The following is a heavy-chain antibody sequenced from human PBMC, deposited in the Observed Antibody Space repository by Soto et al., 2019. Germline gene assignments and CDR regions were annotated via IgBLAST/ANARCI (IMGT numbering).Heavy chain of an antibody. CDR3: ARQRSDFTIFNGMDV. Sequence: PSETLSLTCTVSGGSISSSSYYWGWIRQPPGKGLEWIGSIYYSGSTYYNPSLKSRVTISVDTSKNQFSLKLSSVTAADTAVYYCARQRSDFTIFNGMDVWGQGTMVTVSS. CDR1: GGSISSSSYY. V-gene: IGHV4-39*01. D-gene: IGHD3-3*01. CDR2: IYYSGST. J-gene: IGHJ6*02.